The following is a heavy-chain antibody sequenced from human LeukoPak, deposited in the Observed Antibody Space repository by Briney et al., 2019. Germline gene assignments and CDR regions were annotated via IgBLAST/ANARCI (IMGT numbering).Heavy chain of an antibody. CDR2: IKQDGSER. Sequence: PGGSLRLSCAGSGFVYSAFWMSWVRQVPGKGLEWVANIKQDGSERYYVDSVNGRFTVSRDNAKNSLFLQMNSLRAEDTAIYYCAGEWRGSGDYWGQGTLVTVSS. J-gene: IGHJ4*02. D-gene: IGHD3-10*01. CDR3: AGEWRGSGDY. CDR1: GFVYSAFW. V-gene: IGHV3-7*01.